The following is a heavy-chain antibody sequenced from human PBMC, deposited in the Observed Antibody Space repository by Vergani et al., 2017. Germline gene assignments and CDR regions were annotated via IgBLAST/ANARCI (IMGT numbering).Heavy chain of an antibody. Sequence: VQLVESGGGLVKPGGSLRLSCAASGFLFSNAWMSWVRPAPGKGLEWVGRIKRKTDGGTTEYAAPVKGRFTISRDDSKNRQYLQMNSLETEDTAFYYCSSDRSHVVVAARLFDYWGQGTLVTVSS. CDR1: GFLFSNAW. CDR3: SSDRSHVVVAARLFDY. J-gene: IGHJ4*02. CDR2: IKRKTDGGTT. D-gene: IGHD2-15*01. V-gene: IGHV3-15*01.